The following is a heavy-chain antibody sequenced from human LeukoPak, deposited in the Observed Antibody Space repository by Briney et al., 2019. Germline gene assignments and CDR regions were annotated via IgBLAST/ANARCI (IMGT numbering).Heavy chain of an antibody. V-gene: IGHV3-11*04. Sequence: GGSLRLSCAASGFTFTDYYMSWIRQAPGKGLEWVSYISSSGNTIYCADSVKGRFTISRDNAKSSLYLQMNSLRAEDTAVYYCARRTSGTYIVATYWGQGTLVTVSS. CDR2: ISSSGNTI. J-gene: IGHJ4*02. D-gene: IGHD5-12*01. CDR3: ARRTSGTYIVATY. CDR1: GFTFTDYY.